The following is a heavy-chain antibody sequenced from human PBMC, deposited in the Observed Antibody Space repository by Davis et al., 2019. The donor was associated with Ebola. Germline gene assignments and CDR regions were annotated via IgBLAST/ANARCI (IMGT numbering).Heavy chain of an antibody. D-gene: IGHD3-10*01. CDR2: ISGSGGST. Sequence: GGSLRLSCTDSVITFSSYAMTWVRQAPGKGLEWVSAISGSGGSTYYADSVKGRFTISRDNSKNTLYLQMNSLRAEDTAVYYCARVILWFGEPSGMDVWGKGTTVTVSS. CDR1: VITFSSYA. J-gene: IGHJ6*04. CDR3: ARVILWFGEPSGMDV. V-gene: IGHV3-23*01.